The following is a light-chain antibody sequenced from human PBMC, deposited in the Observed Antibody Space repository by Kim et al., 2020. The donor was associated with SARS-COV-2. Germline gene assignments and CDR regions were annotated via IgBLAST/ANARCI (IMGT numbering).Light chain of an antibody. J-gene: IGKJ1*01. CDR2: DAS. CDR1: KRVGSF. Sequence: LSPGKWAPLPGRASKRVGSFSDQYQQRPGHGPTVLIYDASNGAPGIPARFSGSGSGTDFTLTICSLEPEDFAVSYSQRRSDLPRTFVEGTKMDIK. CDR3: QRRSDLPRT. V-gene: IGKV3-11*01.